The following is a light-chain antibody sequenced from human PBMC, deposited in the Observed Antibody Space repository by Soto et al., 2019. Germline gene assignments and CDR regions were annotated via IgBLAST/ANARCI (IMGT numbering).Light chain of an antibody. V-gene: IGKV3-15*01. Sequence: EKVMTQSPATLSVSLGERATLSCRASQSINSNLAWYQQKPGQAPRLLIYGASTRATGFPDRFSGSGSGTEFTLTIRSLQSEDSAVYYCQQYENWPWTFGQGTKVEIK. J-gene: IGKJ1*01. CDR2: GAS. CDR3: QQYENWPWT. CDR1: QSINSN.